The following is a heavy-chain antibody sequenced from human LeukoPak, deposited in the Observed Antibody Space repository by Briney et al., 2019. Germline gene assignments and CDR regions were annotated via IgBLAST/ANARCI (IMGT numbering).Heavy chain of an antibody. CDR3: ARGGDILTGYYRFDY. CDR2: IYYGGST. CDR1: GGSFSGYY. V-gene: IGHV4-59*08. J-gene: IGHJ4*02. D-gene: IGHD3-9*01. Sequence: PSETLSLTCAVYGGSFSGYYWSWIRQPPGKGLEWIGYIYYGGSTNYNPSLKSRVTISVDTSKNQFSLKLSSVTAADTAVYYCARGGDILTGYYRFDYWGQGTLVTVSS.